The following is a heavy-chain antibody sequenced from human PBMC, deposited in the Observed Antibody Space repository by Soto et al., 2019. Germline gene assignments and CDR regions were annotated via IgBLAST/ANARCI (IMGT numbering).Heavy chain of an antibody. Sequence: SETLSLTCAVYGGSFSGHYWSWIRQPPGNGLEWIGEINHRGNTNYNPSLKSRVTISVDTSKNQFSLKLSSVTAADTAVYYCAVPYQYCRATSCEDSYYYYGMDVWGQGTTVT. D-gene: IGHD2-2*01. V-gene: IGHV4-34*01. J-gene: IGHJ6*02. CDR3: AVPYQYCRATSCEDSYYYYGMDV. CDR1: GGSFSGHY. CDR2: INHRGNT.